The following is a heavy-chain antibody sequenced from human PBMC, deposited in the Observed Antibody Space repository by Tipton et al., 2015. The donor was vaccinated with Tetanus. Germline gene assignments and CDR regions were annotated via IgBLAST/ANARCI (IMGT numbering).Heavy chain of an antibody. CDR2: ISYDGSNK. J-gene: IGHJ4*02. Sequence: SLRLSCAASGFTFSSYAMHWVRQAPGKGLEWVAVISYDGSNKYYADSVKGRFTISRDNSKNTLYLQMNSLRAEDTAVYYCATSPSGRDFGGQETLVRVSS. D-gene: IGHD3-10*01. V-gene: IGHV3-30-3*01. CDR3: ATSPSGRDF. CDR1: GFTFSSYA.